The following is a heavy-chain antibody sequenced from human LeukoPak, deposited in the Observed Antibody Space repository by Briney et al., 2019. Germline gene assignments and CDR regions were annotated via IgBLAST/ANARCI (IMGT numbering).Heavy chain of an antibody. CDR1: GGSFSGYY. D-gene: IGHD6-13*01. CDR2: INHSGST. CDR3: ARFGAAARFDP. J-gene: IGHJ5*02. Sequence: SETLSLTCAVYGGSFSGYYWSWIRQPPGKGLEWIGEINHSGSTNYNPSLKSRVTISVDTSKNQFSLKLSSVTAADTAVYYCARFGAAARFDPWGQGTLVTVSS. V-gene: IGHV4-34*01.